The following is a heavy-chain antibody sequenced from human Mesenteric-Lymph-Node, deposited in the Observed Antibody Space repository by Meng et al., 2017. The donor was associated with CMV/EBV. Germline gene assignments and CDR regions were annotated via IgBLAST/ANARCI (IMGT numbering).Heavy chain of an antibody. V-gene: IGHV1-69*10. CDR3: ASIVVTAAGIHYYYGMDV. Sequence: SVKVSCKASGYTFTNNGISWVRQAPGQGLEWMGGIIPILGIANYAQKFQGRVTITADKSTSTAYMELSSLRSEDTAVYYCASIVVTAAGIHYYYGMDVWGQGTTVTVSS. CDR1: GYTFTNNG. D-gene: IGHD6-13*01. CDR2: IIPILGIA. J-gene: IGHJ6*02.